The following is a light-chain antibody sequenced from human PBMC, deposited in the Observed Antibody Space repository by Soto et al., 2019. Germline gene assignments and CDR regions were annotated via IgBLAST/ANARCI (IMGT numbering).Light chain of an antibody. CDR2: KAS. Sequence: DIQMTQSPSTLSASVGDRVTITCWASQSISTWLAWYQQKPAKAPKLLIYKASSLESGVPSRFSGSGSGTEFTLTISSLQPDDSATYYCQQYINRWTFGQGTKVEIK. V-gene: IGKV1-5*03. CDR1: QSISTW. CDR3: QQYINRWT. J-gene: IGKJ1*01.